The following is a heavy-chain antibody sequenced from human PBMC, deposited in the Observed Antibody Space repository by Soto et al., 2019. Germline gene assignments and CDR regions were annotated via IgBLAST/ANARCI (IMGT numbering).Heavy chain of an antibody. V-gene: IGHV1-69*01. D-gene: IGHD3-16*01. CDR3: ARGGGPYVWFNEF. Sequence: SVKVSCKDSGGIFISFAIIWVRQAPGQGLEWMGGIIPVFGTTNYAQKFQGRVTITADESTNTAYMELSSLTSDDTAMYYCARGGGPYVWFNEFWGQGTQVTVSS. CDR1: GGIFISFA. CDR2: IIPVFGTT. J-gene: IGHJ4*02.